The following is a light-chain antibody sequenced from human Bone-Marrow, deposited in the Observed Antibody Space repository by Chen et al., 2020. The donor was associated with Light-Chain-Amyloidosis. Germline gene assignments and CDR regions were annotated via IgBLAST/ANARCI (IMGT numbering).Light chain of an antibody. J-gene: IGKJ1*01. CDR2: AAS. CDR1: QTISNY. V-gene: IGKV1-39*01. CDR3: QQSYNPPRT. Sequence: DIQMTQSPSSLSVSVGDRVTITCRASQTISNYFNWYQQKPGRAPKLLIYAASNLQSGVPSRFSGSGSGTDFTLTISSLQPEDFATYYCQQSYNPPRTFGQGTKVEIK.